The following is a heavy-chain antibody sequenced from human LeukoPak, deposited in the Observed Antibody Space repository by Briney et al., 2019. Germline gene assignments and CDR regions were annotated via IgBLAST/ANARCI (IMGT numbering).Heavy chain of an antibody. D-gene: IGHD3-16*02. V-gene: IGHV3-21*01. CDR2: ISSSSSYI. Sequence: GGSLRLSCAASGFTFSSYSMNWVRQAPGKGLEWVSSISSSSSYIHYVDSVKGRFTISRDNAKNSLYLQMNSLRAEDTAVYYCARATRTYRPFDPWGQGTLVTVSS. J-gene: IGHJ5*02. CDR3: ARATRTYRPFDP. CDR1: GFTFSSYS.